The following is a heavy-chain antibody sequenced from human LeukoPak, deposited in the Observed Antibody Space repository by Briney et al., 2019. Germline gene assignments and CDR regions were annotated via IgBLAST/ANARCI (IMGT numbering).Heavy chain of an antibody. Sequence: GRSLRLSCAASGFTFSSYAMHWVRQAPGKGLEWVAVISYDGSNKYYADSVEGRFTISRDNSKNTLYLQMNSLRAEDTAVYYCAREHGHYDILTGLHWGQGTLVTVSS. J-gene: IGHJ4*02. D-gene: IGHD3-9*01. CDR3: AREHGHYDILTGLH. CDR2: ISYDGSNK. V-gene: IGHV3-30*04. CDR1: GFTFSSYA.